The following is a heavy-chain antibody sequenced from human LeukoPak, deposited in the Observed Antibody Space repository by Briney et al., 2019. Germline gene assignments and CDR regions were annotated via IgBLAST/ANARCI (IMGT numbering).Heavy chain of an antibody. Sequence: TGGSLRLSCVASGFTLSNYAMSWVRLAPGKGLEWVSAISHSGATTYYADSVKGRLTISRDNSKNTLYLQMNSLRAEDTAVYYCATLIGYYGSGSYQASDYWGQGTLVTVSS. D-gene: IGHD3-10*01. J-gene: IGHJ4*02. CDR3: ATLIGYYGSGSYQASDY. CDR2: ISHSGATT. CDR1: GFTLSNYA. V-gene: IGHV3-23*01.